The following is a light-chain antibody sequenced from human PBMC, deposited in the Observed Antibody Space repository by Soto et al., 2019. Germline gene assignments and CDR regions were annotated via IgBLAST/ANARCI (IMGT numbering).Light chain of an antibody. CDR3: TSFTTTNIWV. Sequence: QSALTQPASVSGSVGQSNTISCTGTRSDIGVYNYVSWYQQHPGKAPKLIICEVTNRPSGVSSRFSGSKSGNTASLTIAGLRAEDEADYYCTSFTTTNIWVFGGGTKLTVL. CDR1: RSDIGVYNY. J-gene: IGLJ3*02. V-gene: IGLV2-14*01. CDR2: EVT.